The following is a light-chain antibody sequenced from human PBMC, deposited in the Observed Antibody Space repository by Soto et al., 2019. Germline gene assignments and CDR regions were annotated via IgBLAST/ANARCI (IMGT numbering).Light chain of an antibody. V-gene: IGKV1-17*01. CDR1: QAIGND. CDR3: LQHNTYPWT. Sequence: DLQMTQSPSSLSASVGDRVTLTCRASQAIGNDLNWYQEKPGKAPKRLIYRAYNLESGIPSRISGSGSETEFTLKISSLQPEDIATYYSLQHNTYPWTFGQRTKVEIK. CDR2: RAY. J-gene: IGKJ1*01.